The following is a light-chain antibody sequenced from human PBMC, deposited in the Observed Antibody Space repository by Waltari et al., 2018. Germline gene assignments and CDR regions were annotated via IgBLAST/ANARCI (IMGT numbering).Light chain of an antibody. Sequence: IVLTQSPGTLSLSPGERATLSCRASQSVSSNYLAWYQQKPGQAPRLLIHGASSRATGIPDRFSGSGSGTDFTLTISRVEPEDFAVYYCQQYGDSLFSFGPGTKVDI. CDR1: QSVSSNY. CDR2: GAS. V-gene: IGKV3-20*01. CDR3: QQYGDSLFS. J-gene: IGKJ3*01.